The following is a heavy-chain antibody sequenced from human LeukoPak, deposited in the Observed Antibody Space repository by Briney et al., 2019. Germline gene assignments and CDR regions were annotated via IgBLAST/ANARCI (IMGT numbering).Heavy chain of an antibody. J-gene: IGHJ6*02. CDR3: AKEAATVTTGVYYYYGMDV. D-gene: IGHD4-17*01. Sequence: GGSLRLSCAASGFTFSSYGMHWVRQAPGKGLEWVAVISYDGSNKYYADSAKGRFTISRDNSKNTLYLQMNSLRAEDTAVYYCAKEAATVTTGVYYYYGMDVWGQGTTVTVSS. CDR1: GFTFSSYG. CDR2: ISYDGSNK. V-gene: IGHV3-30*18.